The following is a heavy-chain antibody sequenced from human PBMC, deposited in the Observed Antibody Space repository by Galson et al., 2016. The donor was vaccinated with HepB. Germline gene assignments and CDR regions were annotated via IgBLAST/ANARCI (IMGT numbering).Heavy chain of an antibody. CDR3: ARTATSGTHFDY. D-gene: IGHD5-24*01. CDR2: ISTTGTYM. J-gene: IGHJ4*02. Sequence: SLRLSCAASGFIFSPYAMHWVRQAPGKGLEWVASISTTGTYMYYADSMRGRFTISRDNALNSLALQMNSLGDGDTALYFCARTATSGTHFDYWGQGTLVTVSS. CDR1: GFIFSPYA. V-gene: IGHV3-21*01.